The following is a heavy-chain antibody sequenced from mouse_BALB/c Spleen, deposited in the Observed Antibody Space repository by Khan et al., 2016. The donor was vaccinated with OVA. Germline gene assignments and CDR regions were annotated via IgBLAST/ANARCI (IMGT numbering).Heavy chain of an antibody. CDR1: GFSLPNYG. CDR3: AKFYDAYVYGWYFDV. D-gene: IGHD2-2*01. CDR2: IRGDGST. Sequence: QVQLKESGPGLVAPSQSLSITCTVSGFSLPNYGVRWVRQPPAKGLEWLGIIRGDGSTNYHSALRSRLSLSKDNSKSQVFLKLNSLNTDDTGTYYCAKFYDAYVYGWYFDVWGAGTTVTVSS. J-gene: IGHJ1*01. V-gene: IGHV2-3*01.